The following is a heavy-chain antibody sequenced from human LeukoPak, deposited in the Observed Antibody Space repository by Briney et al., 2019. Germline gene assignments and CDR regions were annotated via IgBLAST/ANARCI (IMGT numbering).Heavy chain of an antibody. D-gene: IGHD2-15*01. CDR2: ISSSSNYT. V-gene: IGHV3-11*06. J-gene: IGHJ4*02. CDR3: ARREAEGGRWSFDY. CDR1: GFTLSDYY. Sequence: GGSLRLSCTASGFTLSDYYMSWIRHAPGEGLEWGSYISSSSNYTNYADSVKGRFTISRDNAKNSLYLQMNSLRAEDTAVYYCARREAEGGRWSFDYGGQGTLVTVSS.